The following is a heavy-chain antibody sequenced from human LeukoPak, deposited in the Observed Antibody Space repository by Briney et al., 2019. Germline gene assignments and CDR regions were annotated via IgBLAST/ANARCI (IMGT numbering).Heavy chain of an antibody. V-gene: IGHV4-34*01. CDR3: ARGAYGSGRCWFDP. D-gene: IGHD3-10*01. J-gene: IGHJ5*02. Sequence: SETPSLTCAVYGGSFSGYYWSWIRQPPGKGLEWIGEINHSGSTNYNPSLKSRVTISVDTSKNQFSLKLSSVTAADTAVYYCARGAYGSGRCWFDPWGQGTLVTVSS. CDR1: GGSFSGYY. CDR2: INHSGST.